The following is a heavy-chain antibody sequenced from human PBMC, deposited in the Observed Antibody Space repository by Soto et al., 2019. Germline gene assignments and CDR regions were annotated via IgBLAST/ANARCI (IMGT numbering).Heavy chain of an antibody. D-gene: IGHD6-19*01. V-gene: IGHV3-48*01. Sequence: EVQLVESGGGLVQPGGSLRLSCAASGFTFSSYSMNWVRQAPGKGLEWVSYISSSSSTIYYADSVKGRFTISRDNAKNSLYLQMKSLRAEDTAVYYCAREGEISGWYTGFDPWAREPWSPSPQ. CDR2: ISSSSSTI. J-gene: IGHJ5*02. CDR1: GFTFSSYS. CDR3: AREGEISGWYTGFDP.